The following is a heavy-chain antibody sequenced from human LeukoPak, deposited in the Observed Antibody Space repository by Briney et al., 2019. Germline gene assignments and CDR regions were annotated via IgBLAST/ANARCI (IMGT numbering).Heavy chain of an antibody. Sequence: GGSLRLSCAASGFTFSDYYMSWIRQAPGKGLGWVSYISSSGSTIYYADSVKGRFTISRDNAKNSLYLQLNSLRAEDTAVYYCARVPHYVWGSYRPHYYYYMDVWGKGTTVTVSS. J-gene: IGHJ6*03. D-gene: IGHD3-16*02. CDR3: ARVPHYVWGSYRPHYYYYMDV. V-gene: IGHV3-11*01. CDR1: GFTFSDYY. CDR2: ISSSGSTI.